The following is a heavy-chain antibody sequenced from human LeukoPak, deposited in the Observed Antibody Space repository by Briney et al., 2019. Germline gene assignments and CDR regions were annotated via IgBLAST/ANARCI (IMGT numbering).Heavy chain of an antibody. CDR2: ISYDGSNK. CDR1: GFTFSSYA. CDR3: ARDDGMSSSWYLRGHFDY. D-gene: IGHD6-13*01. V-gene: IGHV3-30*04. J-gene: IGHJ4*02. Sequence: GGSLRLSCAASGFTFSSYAMHWVRQAPGKGLEWVAVISYDGSNKYYADSVKGRFTIPRDNSKNTLYLQMNSLRAEDTAVYYCARDDGMSSSWYLRGHFDYWGQGTLVTVSS.